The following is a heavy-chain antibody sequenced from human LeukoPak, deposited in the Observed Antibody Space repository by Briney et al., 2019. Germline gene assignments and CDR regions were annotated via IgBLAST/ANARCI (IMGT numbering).Heavy chain of an antibody. D-gene: IGHD3-22*01. CDR1: RFTFDDYA. J-gene: IGHJ4*02. V-gene: IGHV3-9*01. CDR3: AKEHFYDSSGYPSFPFDY. Sequence: GGSLRLSCAASRFTFDDYAMHWVRQAPGKGLEWVSGISWNSGSIGYADSVKGRFTISRDNAKNSLYLQMNSLRAEDTAVYYCAKEHFYDSSGYPSFPFDYWGQGTLVTVSS. CDR2: ISWNSGSI.